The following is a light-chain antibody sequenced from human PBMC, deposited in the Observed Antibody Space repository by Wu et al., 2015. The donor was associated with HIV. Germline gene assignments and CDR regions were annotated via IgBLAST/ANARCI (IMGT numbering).Light chain of an antibody. CDR1: QTINSW. CDR3: QQYQSYLFS. Sequence: DIQMTQSPSTLSASIGDRVTITCRASQTINSWLAWYQQRPGKAPKLLIYKASSLESGVPSRFTGSGSGTEFTLTISSLQPDDVATYYCQQYQSYLFSFGQGTKLEIK. CDR2: KAS. V-gene: IGKV1-5*01. J-gene: IGKJ2*03.